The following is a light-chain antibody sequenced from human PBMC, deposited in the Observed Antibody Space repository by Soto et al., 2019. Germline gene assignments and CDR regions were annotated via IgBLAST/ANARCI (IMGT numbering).Light chain of an antibody. CDR2: DVG. Sequence: QSVLTQPASVSGSPGQSITISCTGTSSDVGGYNRVSWFQQHPGKAPKLIIYDVGSRPSGVSNRFSGSRSGNTASSLTISGLQAEDEADYYCGSYTSGRTYVFGTETKVTVL. J-gene: IGLJ1*01. CDR1: SSDVGGYNR. CDR3: GSYTSGRTYV. V-gene: IGLV2-14*01.